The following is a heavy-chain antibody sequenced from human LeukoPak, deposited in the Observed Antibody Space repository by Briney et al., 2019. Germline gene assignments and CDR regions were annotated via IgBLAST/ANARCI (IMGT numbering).Heavy chain of an antibody. CDR3: ARDRGGYDEDDYFDY. Sequence: PGGSLRLSCAASGFTLSSYAMHWVRQAPGKGLEGVAGISYDGSNKYYADSVKGRFTISRDNSKNTLYLQMNSLRAEDTAVYYCARDRGGYDEDDYFDYWGQGTLVTVSS. D-gene: IGHD5-12*01. J-gene: IGHJ4*02. CDR1: GFTLSSYA. V-gene: IGHV3-30*04. CDR2: ISYDGSNK.